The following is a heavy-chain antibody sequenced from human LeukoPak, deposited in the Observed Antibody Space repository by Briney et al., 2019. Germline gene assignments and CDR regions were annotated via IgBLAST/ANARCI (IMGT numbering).Heavy chain of an antibody. CDR3: ARGSIYYGSGSYQAHFDY. D-gene: IGHD3-10*01. CDR2: IYYSGST. J-gene: IGHJ4*02. V-gene: IGHV4-59*01. CDR1: RGSISSYY. Sequence: PSETLSLTCTVSRGSISSYYWSWLRQPPGKGLEWIGYIYYSGSTNYNPSLKSRVTISVDTSKNQFSLKLSSVTAADTAVYYCARGSIYYGSGSYQAHFDYWGQGTLVTVSS.